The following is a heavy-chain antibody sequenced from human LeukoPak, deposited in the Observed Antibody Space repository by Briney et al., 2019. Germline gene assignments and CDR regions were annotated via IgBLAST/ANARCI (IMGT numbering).Heavy chain of an antibody. J-gene: IGHJ4*02. CDR1: GFTFSDYY. CDR3: ASLWDDGY. V-gene: IGHV3-11*06. Sequence: GGSLRLSCAASGFTFSDYYMSWIRLAPGKGLEWISYTNGRGSYTRFADSVKGRFTISRDNTKDSLYLQMNSLRADDTAVYYCASLWDDGYWGQGTLVTVSS. CDR2: TNGRGSYT. D-gene: IGHD1-1*01.